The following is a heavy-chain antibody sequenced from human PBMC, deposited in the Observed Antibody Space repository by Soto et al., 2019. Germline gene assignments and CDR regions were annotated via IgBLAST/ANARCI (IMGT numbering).Heavy chain of an antibody. CDR2: INHSGST. J-gene: IGHJ5*02. D-gene: IGHD3-10*01. CDR1: GGSFSGYY. V-gene: IGHV4-34*01. CDR3: ARVTVDYYGSGSYYKPLNWFDP. Sequence: SETLSLTCAVYGGSFSGYYWSWIRQPPGKGLEWIGEINHSGSTNYNPSLKSRVTISVDTSKNQFSLKLSSVTAADTAMYYCARVTVDYYGSGSYYKPLNWFDPWGQGTLVTVSS.